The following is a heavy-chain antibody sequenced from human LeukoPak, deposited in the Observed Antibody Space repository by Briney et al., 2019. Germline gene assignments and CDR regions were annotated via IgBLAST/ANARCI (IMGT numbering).Heavy chain of an antibody. CDR2: IYYSGST. CDR3: ARSGTTYYYDSGSRI. J-gene: IGHJ3*02. V-gene: IGHV4-59*01. D-gene: IGHD3-22*01. Sequence: SETLSLTCTVSGGSISSYYWSWIRQPPGKGLEWIGYIYYSGSTNYNPSLKSRVTISVDTSKNQFSLKLSSVTAADTAVYYCARSGTTYYYDSGSRIWGQGTVVTVSS. CDR1: GGSISSYY.